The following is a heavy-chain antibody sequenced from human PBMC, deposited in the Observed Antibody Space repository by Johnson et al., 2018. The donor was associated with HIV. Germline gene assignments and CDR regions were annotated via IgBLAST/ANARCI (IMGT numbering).Heavy chain of an antibody. J-gene: IGHJ3*02. CDR1: GFTFSSYG. Sequence: QVHLVESGGGLVKPGGSLRLSCAASGFTFSSYGMHWVRQAPGKGLEWVSGISWNSGSIGYADSVKGRFTISRDNSKNTLYLQMNSPRAEDTAVYYCARDRLYSSGWYGTDAFDIWGQGTMVTVSS. V-gene: IGHV3-NL1*01. CDR3: ARDRLYSSGWYGTDAFDI. CDR2: ISWNSGSI. D-gene: IGHD6-19*01.